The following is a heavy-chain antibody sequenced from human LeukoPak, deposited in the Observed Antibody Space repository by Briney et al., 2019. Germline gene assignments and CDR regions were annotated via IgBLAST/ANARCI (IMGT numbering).Heavy chain of an antibody. CDR1: GGSISSGGYY. J-gene: IGHJ5*02. CDR2: IYYSGST. V-gene: IGHV4-31*03. CDR3: AREPGELGYCSSTSCYLDNNWFDP. Sequence: KPSQTLSLTCTVPGGSISSGGYYWSWIRQHPGKGLEWIGYIYYSGSTYYNPSLKSRVTISVDTSKNQFSLKLSSVTAADTAVYYCAREPGELGYCSSTSCYLDNNWFDPWGQGTLVTVSS. D-gene: IGHD2-2*01.